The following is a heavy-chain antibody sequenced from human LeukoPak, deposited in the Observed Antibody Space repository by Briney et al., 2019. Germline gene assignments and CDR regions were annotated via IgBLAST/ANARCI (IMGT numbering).Heavy chain of an antibody. CDR1: GGSISSSSYY. Sequence: PSETLSLTCTVSGGSISSSSYYWGWIRPPPGKGLEWIGSIYYSGSTYYNPSLKSRVTISVDTSKNQFSLKLSSVTAADTAVYYCARIAVAGEHFDYWGQGTLVTVSS. CDR2: IYYSGST. D-gene: IGHD6-19*01. J-gene: IGHJ4*02. V-gene: IGHV4-39*01. CDR3: ARIAVAGEHFDY.